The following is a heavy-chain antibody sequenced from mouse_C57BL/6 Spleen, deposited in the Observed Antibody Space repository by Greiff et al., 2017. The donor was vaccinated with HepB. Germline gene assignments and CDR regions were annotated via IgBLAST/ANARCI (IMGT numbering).Heavy chain of an antibody. D-gene: IGHD2-2*01. CDR1: GFTFSSYG. J-gene: IGHJ4*01. CDR2: ISSGGSYT. CDR3: ARHRRGYDSYYAMDY. V-gene: IGHV5-6*01. Sequence: EVKVVESGGDLVKPGGSLKLSCAASGFTFSSYGMSWVRQTPDKRLEWVATISSGGSYTYYPDSVKGRFTISRDNAKNTLYLQMSSLKSEDTAMYYCARHRRGYDSYYAMDYWGQGTSVTVSS.